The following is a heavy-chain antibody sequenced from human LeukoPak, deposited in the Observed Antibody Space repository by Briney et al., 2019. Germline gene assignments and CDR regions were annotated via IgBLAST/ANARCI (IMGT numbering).Heavy chain of an antibody. J-gene: IGHJ5*02. CDR1: GGSFSGNY. CDR3: ARGGRGVPAARRFKPGDWFDP. D-gene: IGHD2-2*01. CDR2: VNHSGST. V-gene: IGHV4-34*01. Sequence: SETLSLTCAAYGGSFSGNYWNWIRQPPGKGLEWTGEVNHSGSTNYNPSLKSRVTISVHTSTKQFSLKLSSVTAADTAVYYCARGGRGVPAARRFKPGDWFDPWGQGTLVTVSP.